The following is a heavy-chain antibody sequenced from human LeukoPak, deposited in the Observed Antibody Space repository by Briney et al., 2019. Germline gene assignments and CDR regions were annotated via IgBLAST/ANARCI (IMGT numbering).Heavy chain of an antibody. CDR2: IWYDGTNK. Sequence: GGSLRLSCAASGFTFSSYGMHWVRQAPGKGLEWVAVIWYDGTNKYYADSVKGRFTISRDNSKNTLYLQMNSLRAEDTAVYYCARRYFDSGNWFDPWGQGTLVTVSP. D-gene: IGHD3-9*01. CDR1: GFTFSSYG. CDR3: ARRYFDSGNWFDP. V-gene: IGHV3-33*01. J-gene: IGHJ5*02.